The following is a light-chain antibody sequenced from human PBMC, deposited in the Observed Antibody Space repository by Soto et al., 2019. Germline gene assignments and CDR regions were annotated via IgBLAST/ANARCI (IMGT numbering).Light chain of an antibody. Sequence: QSALTQVASVSASPGQSITISCTGTSSDVGGHNYVSWYQQHPGKAPKLMIYNVDYRPSGVSNRFSGSKSGNTAPLTISGLQADDEAYYYCSSYADSSTVVFGGGTKVTVL. CDR2: NVD. CDR3: SSYADSSTVV. V-gene: IGLV2-14*03. J-gene: IGLJ2*01. CDR1: SSDVGGHNY.